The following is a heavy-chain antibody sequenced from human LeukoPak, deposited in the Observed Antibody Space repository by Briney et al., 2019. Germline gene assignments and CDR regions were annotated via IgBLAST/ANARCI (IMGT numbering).Heavy chain of an antibody. CDR2: INPNSGGT. D-gene: IGHD5-24*01. Sequence: ASVKVSFKASGYTFTGYNMHWVRQAPGQGREWMGWINPNSGGTNYAQKFQGRVTMTRDTSISTAYMELSRLRSDGTAVYYCARANRRGWLQLTPLAYWGQGTLVTVYS. CDR3: ARANRRGWLQLTPLAY. CDR1: GYTFTGYN. V-gene: IGHV1-2*02. J-gene: IGHJ4*02.